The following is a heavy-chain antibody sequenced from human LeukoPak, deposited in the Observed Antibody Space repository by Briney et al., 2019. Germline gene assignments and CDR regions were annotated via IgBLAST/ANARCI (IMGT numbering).Heavy chain of an antibody. Sequence: GGSLRLSCAASGFTFSSYSMNWIRQAPGKGLEWVSYISSSGNIIYYAASVKGRFAISRDNAKNSLYLQMNSLRAEDTAIYYCATDPDSGYDYFDNWGQGTLVTVSS. J-gene: IGHJ4*02. V-gene: IGHV3-48*04. CDR2: ISSSGNII. CDR1: GFTFSSYS. CDR3: ATDPDSGYDYFDN. D-gene: IGHD5-12*01.